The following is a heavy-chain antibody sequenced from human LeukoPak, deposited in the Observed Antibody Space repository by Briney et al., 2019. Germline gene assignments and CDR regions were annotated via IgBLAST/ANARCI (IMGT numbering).Heavy chain of an antibody. D-gene: IGHD6-19*01. CDR2: IYSSGRT. J-gene: IGHJ4*02. CDR3: ARGDSGWYLGLGFDY. Sequence: SSETLSLTCSVSGYSISSGFYWGWIRQPPGKGLEWIGSIYSSGRTYYNPSLKSRVTISVDTSKNQVSLKLRSVTAADTAVYYCARGDSGWYLGLGFDYWGQGTLVTVSS. CDR1: GYSISSGFY. V-gene: IGHV4-38-2*02.